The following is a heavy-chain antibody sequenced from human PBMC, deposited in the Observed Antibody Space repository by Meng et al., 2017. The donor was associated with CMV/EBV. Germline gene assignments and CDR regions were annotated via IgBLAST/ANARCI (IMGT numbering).Heavy chain of an antibody. D-gene: IGHD5-24*01. Sequence: ASVKVSCKASGYTFTSYGISWVRQAPGQGLEWLGWISAYNGNTNYAQKLQGRVTMTTDTSTSTAYMELSSLRSEDTAVYYCAERDGYKGAFDIWGQGTMVTVSS. CDR3: AERDGYKGAFDI. J-gene: IGHJ3*02. CDR2: ISAYNGNT. CDR1: GYTFTSYG. V-gene: IGHV1-18*01.